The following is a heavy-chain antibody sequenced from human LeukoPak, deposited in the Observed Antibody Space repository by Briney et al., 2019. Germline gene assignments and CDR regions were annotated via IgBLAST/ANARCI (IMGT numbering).Heavy chain of an antibody. J-gene: IGHJ6*03. V-gene: IGHV4-59*01. D-gene: IGHD3-10*01. CDR3: ARGRSSMVRGYYYYMDV. Sequence: SETLSLTCTVSGGSISSYYWSWIRQPPGKGLEWIGYIYYSGSTNYNPSLKSRVTISVDTSKNQFSLKLSSVTAADTAVYYCARGRSSMVRGYYYYMDVWGKGTTVTISS. CDR1: GGSISSYY. CDR2: IYYSGST.